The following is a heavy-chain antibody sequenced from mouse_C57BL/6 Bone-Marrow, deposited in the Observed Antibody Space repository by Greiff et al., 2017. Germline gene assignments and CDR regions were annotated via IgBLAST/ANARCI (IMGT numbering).Heavy chain of an antibody. Sequence: QVQLQQPGAELVKPGASVKLSCKASGYTFTSYWMQWVKQRPGQGLEWIGEIDPSDSYTNYNQKFKGKATLTVDTSSSTAYMQLSSLTSEDSAVYYCARCQPLPYYAMDYWGQGTSVTVSS. CDR3: ARCQPLPYYAMDY. J-gene: IGHJ4*01. CDR1: GYTFTSYW. D-gene: IGHD6-1*01. V-gene: IGHV1-50*01. CDR2: IDPSDSYT.